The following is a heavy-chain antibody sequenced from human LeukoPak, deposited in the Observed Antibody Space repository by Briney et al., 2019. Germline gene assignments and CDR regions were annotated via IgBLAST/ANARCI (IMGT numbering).Heavy chain of an antibody. D-gene: IGHD3-9*01. J-gene: IGHJ4*02. CDR2: TYDRSKWYN. CDR1: GDSVSSNSAA. CDR3: ARGRGTYYDILTGYYTFDY. V-gene: IGHV6-1*01. Sequence: SQTLSLTCAISGDSVSSNSAAWNWIRQSPSRGLEWLGRTYDRSKWYNDYAVSVKSRITINPDTSKNQFSLQLNSVTPEDTAVYYCARGRGTYYDILTGYYTFDYWGQGTLVTVSS.